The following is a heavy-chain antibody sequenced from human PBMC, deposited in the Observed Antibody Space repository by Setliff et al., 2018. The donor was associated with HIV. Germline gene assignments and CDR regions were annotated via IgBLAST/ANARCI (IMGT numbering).Heavy chain of an antibody. J-gene: IGHJ4*02. CDR3: ARGNDYVSSGYYLD. D-gene: IGHD3-22*01. CDR1: GDTFSIYA. Sequence: SVKVSCKASGDTFSIYAISWVRQAPGQGLEWMGGIVIGNYARKFQGRVTITADESTSTAYMELSSLTSDDTAVYYCARGNDYVSSGYYLDWGQGTLVTVSS. CDR2: IVIG. V-gene: IGHV1-69*10.